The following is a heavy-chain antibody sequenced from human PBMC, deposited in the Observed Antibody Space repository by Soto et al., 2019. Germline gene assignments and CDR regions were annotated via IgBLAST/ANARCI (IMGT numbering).Heavy chain of an antibody. D-gene: IGHD3-22*01. CDR1: GGTFSSYA. V-gene: IGHV1-69*06. Sequence: SVKVSCKASGGTFSSYAISWVRQAPGQGLEWMGGIIPIFGTANYAQKFQGRVTITADKSTSTAYMELSSLRSEDTAVYYCARGPYDSSGYDDYWGQGTKVTVSS. CDR3: ARGPYDSSGYDDY. J-gene: IGHJ4*02. CDR2: IIPIFGTA.